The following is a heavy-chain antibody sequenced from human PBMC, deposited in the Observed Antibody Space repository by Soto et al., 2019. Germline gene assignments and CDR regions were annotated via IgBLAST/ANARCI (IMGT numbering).Heavy chain of an antibody. CDR3: ARGASDFWGGYPEIHYFDY. D-gene: IGHD3-3*01. J-gene: IGHJ4*02. V-gene: IGHV3-30-3*01. CDR1: EFTFSTYP. CDR2: ISYYETNK. Sequence: VLLVESGGGVVQPGRSLRLSCAASEFTFSTYPLHWVRQAPGKGLEWVAVISYYETNKYYADSVKGRFTISRDNSKNSLYLQMNSLRADDTAVYYCARGASDFWGGYPEIHYFDYWGQGTLVTVSS.